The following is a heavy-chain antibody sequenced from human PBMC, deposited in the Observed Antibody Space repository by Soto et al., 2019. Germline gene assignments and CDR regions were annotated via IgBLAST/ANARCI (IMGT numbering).Heavy chain of an antibody. J-gene: IGHJ5*02. CDR1: GYSFTSYW. V-gene: IGHV5-51*01. CDR3: ARAGVVIAAAGINWFDP. CDR2: IYPGDSDT. D-gene: IGHD6-13*01. Sequence: EVQLVQSGAEVKKPGESLKISCKGSGYSFTSYWIGWVRQMPGKGLEWMGIIYPGDSDTRYSPSCQGQVTISADKSIRAAYLQWSSLKAADTAMYYCARAGVVIAAAGINWFDPWGQGPLVTVSS.